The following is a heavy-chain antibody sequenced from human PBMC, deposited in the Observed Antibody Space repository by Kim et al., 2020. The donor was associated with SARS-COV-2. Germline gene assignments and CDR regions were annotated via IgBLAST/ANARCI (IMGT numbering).Heavy chain of an antibody. CDR2: IYYVGSS. CDR1: GGSISSSSHY. J-gene: IGHJ4*01. CDR3: VIQTDGSTNFPDYFDY. V-gene: IGHV4-39*01. Sequence: SETLSLTCSVSGGSISSSSHYWGWIRQPPGEGLEWIGSIYYVGSSYYNPSLKSRATISVDRSKNQFSLRLTSVTAADTAIYYCVIQTDGSTNFPDYFDY. D-gene: IGHD6-13*01.